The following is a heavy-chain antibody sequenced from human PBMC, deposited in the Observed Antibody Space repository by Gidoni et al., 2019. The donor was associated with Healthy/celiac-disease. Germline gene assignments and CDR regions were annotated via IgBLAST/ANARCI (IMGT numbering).Heavy chain of an antibody. CDR3: ARDPRPYIVATIGTLDYYYYYGMDV. D-gene: IGHD5-12*01. V-gene: IGHV4-61*01. CDR1: GGSVSSGSYY. Sequence: QVQLQESGPGLVKPSETLSLTCTVSGGSVSSGSYYWRWIRQPPGKGLEWIGYIYYSGSTNYNPSIKSRVTISVDTSKNQFSLKLSSVTAADTAVYYCARDPRPYIVATIGTLDYYYYYGMDVWGQGTTVTVSS. CDR2: IYYSGST. J-gene: IGHJ6*02.